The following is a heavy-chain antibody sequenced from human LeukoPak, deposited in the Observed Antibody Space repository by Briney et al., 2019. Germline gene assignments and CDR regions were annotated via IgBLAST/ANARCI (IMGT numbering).Heavy chain of an antibody. Sequence: PGGSLRLSCEVSGLSFSSYEMNWVRQAPGKGLEWVSYISSRGSTIFYADSVKGRFTISRDNAKNSLYLQMNSLRAEDTAVYYCARAPPQPYYYYYYMDVWGKGTTVTISS. CDR2: ISSRGSTI. J-gene: IGHJ6*03. D-gene: IGHD6-13*01. V-gene: IGHV3-48*03. CDR3: ARAPPQPYYYYYYMDV. CDR1: GLSFSSYE.